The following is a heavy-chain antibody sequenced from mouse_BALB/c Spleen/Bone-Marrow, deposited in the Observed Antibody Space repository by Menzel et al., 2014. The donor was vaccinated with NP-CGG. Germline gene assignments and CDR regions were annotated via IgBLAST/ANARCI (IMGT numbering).Heavy chain of an antibody. CDR3: ARGGNWEDFDY. D-gene: IGHD4-1*01. V-gene: IGHV5-17*02. CDR2: ISSGSSTI. J-gene: IGHJ2*01. Sequence: EVKVVESGGGLVQPGGSRKHSCAASGFTFSSFGMHWVRQAPERGLEWVAYISSGSSTIFYADTVKGRFTISRDNPKNTLFLQMTSLRSEDTAMYYCARGGNWEDFDYWGQGTTLTVSS. CDR1: GFTFSSFG.